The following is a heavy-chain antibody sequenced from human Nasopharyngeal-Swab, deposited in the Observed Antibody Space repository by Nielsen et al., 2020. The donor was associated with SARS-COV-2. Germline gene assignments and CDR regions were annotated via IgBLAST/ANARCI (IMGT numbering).Heavy chain of an antibody. J-gene: IGHJ6*03. Sequence: GESLKISCAASGFSFSTYWMTWVRQAPGKGLEWVANIKQDGSEKYYVDSVKGRFTVSRDNPKNLLYLQVNSLRAEDTAVYYCARQGVFVPAYSLQYYMDVWGKGTTVTVSS. V-gene: IGHV3-7*03. CDR3: ARQGVFVPAYSLQYYMDV. CDR2: IKQDGSEK. CDR1: GFSFSTYW. D-gene: IGHD3-16*02.